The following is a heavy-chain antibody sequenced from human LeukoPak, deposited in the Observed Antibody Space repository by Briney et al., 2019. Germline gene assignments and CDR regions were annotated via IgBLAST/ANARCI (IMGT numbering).Heavy chain of an antibody. D-gene: IGHD3-10*01. CDR1: GFTLSDYY. J-gene: IGHJ6*04. Sequence: GGSLRLSCAASGFTLSDYYMSWVRQARGKGLEGVSFIRSNAYGAPTEYAASVKGRFTISRDDSKSIAYLQMNSLKTEDTAVYYCNRADYYGSGSPISLDVWGKGTTVTVSS. CDR3: NRADYYGSGSPISLDV. CDR2: IRSNAYGAPT. V-gene: IGHV3-49*04.